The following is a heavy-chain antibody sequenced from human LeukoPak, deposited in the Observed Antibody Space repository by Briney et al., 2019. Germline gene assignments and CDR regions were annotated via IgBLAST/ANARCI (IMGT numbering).Heavy chain of an antibody. Sequence: PGGSLRLSCAASGFTFSSYEMNWVRQAPGKGLEWVSYISSSGSTIYYADSVKGRFTISRDNAKNSLYLQMNSLRAEDTAVYYCASNPPPAGAEYFQHWGQGTLVTVSS. CDR2: ISSSGSTI. CDR1: GFTFSSYE. CDR3: ASNPPPAGAEYFQH. J-gene: IGHJ1*01. V-gene: IGHV3-48*03.